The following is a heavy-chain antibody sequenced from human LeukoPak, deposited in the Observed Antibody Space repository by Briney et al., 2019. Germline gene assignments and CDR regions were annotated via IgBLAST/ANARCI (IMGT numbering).Heavy chain of an antibody. D-gene: IGHD3-22*01. CDR3: ARMYYDSSGYYGY. CDR1: GGSISSYY. J-gene: IGHJ4*02. Sequence: SETLSLTCTVSGGSISSYYWSWIRQPPGKGLEWIGYIYYGGSTNYNPSLKSRVTISVDTSKNQFSLKLSSVTAADTAVYYCARMYYDSSGYYGYWGQGTLVTVSS. V-gene: IGHV4-59*08. CDR2: IYYGGST.